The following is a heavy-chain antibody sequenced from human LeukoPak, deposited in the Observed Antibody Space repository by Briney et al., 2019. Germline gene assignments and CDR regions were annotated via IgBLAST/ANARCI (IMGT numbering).Heavy chain of an antibody. CDR3: ARPLSYYYGSGSYLPGDY. V-gene: IGHV3-66*04. CDR2: IYSGGST. Sequence: GGSLRLSCAASGFTFSSYAMHWVRQAPGKGLEWVSVIYSGGSTYYADSVKGRFTISRDNSKNTLYLQMNSLRAEDTAVYYCARPLSYYYGSGSYLPGDYWGQGTLVTVSS. J-gene: IGHJ4*02. CDR1: GFTFSSYA. D-gene: IGHD3-10*01.